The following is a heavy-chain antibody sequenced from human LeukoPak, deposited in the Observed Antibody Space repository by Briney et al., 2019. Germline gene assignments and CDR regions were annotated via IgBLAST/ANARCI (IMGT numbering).Heavy chain of an antibody. V-gene: IGHV3-66*01. D-gene: IGHD3-10*01. J-gene: IGHJ4*02. CDR3: ARDALYSGGFDY. CDR1: GFTFSDYY. Sequence: GGSLRLSCAVSGFTFSDYYMSWIRQAPGKGLEWVSVIYSGGSTYYADSVKGRFTISRDNSKNTLYLQMNSLRAEDTAVYYCARDALYSGGFDYWGQGTLVTVSS. CDR2: IYSGGST.